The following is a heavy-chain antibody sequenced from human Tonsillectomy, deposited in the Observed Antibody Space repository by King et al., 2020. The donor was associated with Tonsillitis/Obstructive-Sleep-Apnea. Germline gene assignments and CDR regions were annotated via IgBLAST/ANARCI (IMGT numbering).Heavy chain of an antibody. CDR1: GFTFSSYG. CDR3: AKATTENYYYGMDV. V-gene: IGHV3-30*18. Sequence: VQLVESGGGVVKPGRSLRLSCAASGFTFSSYGMHWVRQAPGKGLEWVAVISYDGSNKYYADSVKGRFTISRDNTKNTLYLPMNSLRAEDTAVYYCAKATTENYYYGMDVWGQGTTVTVSS. J-gene: IGHJ6*02. D-gene: IGHD1-26*01. CDR2: ISYDGSNK.